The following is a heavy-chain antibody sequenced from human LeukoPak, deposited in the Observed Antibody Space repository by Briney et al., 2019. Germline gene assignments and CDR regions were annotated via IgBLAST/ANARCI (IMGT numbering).Heavy chain of an antibody. CDR2: ISGSGGST. D-gene: IGHD5-18*01. V-gene: IGHV3-23*01. Sequence: PGGSLRLSCAASGFTFSSYGMSWVRQAPGKGLEWVSAISGSGGSTYYADSVKGRFTISRGNSKNTLYLQMNSLRAEDTAVYYCARDLSGVAGYTYGRGIDYWGQGTLVTVSS. CDR1: GFTFSSYG. CDR3: ARDLSGVAGYTYGRGIDY. J-gene: IGHJ4*02.